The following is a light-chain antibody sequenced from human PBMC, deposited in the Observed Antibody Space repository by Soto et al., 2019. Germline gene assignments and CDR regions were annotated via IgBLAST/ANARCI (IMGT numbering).Light chain of an antibody. V-gene: IGLV2-14*03. Sequence: QSALTQPASVSGSPGQSITISCTGTSSDIGSYNFVSWYQQHPDKAPNLILYEVSHRPSGVSTRFSGSKSGNTASLTISGLQADDEADYHCSSYSPTTYVIFGRGTKVTV. CDR2: EVS. CDR3: SSYSPTTYVI. J-gene: IGLJ2*01. CDR1: SSDIGSYNF.